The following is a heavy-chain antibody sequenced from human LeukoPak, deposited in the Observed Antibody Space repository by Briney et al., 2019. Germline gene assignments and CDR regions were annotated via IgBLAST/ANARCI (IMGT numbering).Heavy chain of an antibody. CDR3: AKDPMVRGVIIAALYYYGLDV. Sequence: PGGSLRLSCAASGFTFSSYAMSWVRQAPGKGLEWVSAISGSGGSTYYADSVKGRFTISRDNSKNTLYLQMNSLRAEDTAVYYCAKDPMVRGVIIAALYYYGLDVWGQGTTVTVSS. D-gene: IGHD3-10*01. J-gene: IGHJ6*02. V-gene: IGHV3-23*01. CDR1: GFTFSSYA. CDR2: ISGSGGST.